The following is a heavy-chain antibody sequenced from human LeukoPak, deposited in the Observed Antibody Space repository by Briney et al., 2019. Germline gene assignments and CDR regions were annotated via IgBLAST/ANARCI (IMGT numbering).Heavy chain of an antibody. CDR1: GYTFTGYY. J-gene: IGHJ5*02. V-gene: IGHV1-2*02. CDR3: ARDVNSVWFGEARFDP. CDR2: INPNSGGT. D-gene: IGHD3-10*01. Sequence: EASVKVSCKASGYTFTGYYMHWVRQAPGQGLEWMGWINPNSGGTNYAQKLQGRVTMTTDTSTSTAYMELRSLRSDDTAVYYCARDVNSVWFGEARFDPWGQGTLVTVSS.